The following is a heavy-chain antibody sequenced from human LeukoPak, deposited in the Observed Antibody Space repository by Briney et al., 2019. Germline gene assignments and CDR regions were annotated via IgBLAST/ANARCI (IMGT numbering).Heavy chain of an antibody. CDR2: ISRGSTKI. Sequence: GGSLRLSCAASQFTFDYHDMNWVRQAPGKGLEWVSSISRGSTKITYADSVKGRFTISRDNAKDSLYLQMNSLRVEDTAVYYCVRVSPLTFYYYMDVWGKGTTVTVSS. J-gene: IGHJ6*03. CDR3: VRVSPLTFYYYMDV. V-gene: IGHV3-21*01. D-gene: IGHD2/OR15-2a*01. CDR1: QFTFDYHD.